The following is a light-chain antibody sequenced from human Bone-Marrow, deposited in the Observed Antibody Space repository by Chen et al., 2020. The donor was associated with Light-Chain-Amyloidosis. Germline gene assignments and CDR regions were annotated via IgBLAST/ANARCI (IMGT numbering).Light chain of an antibody. CDR1: HSVSSN. Sequence: EIVMTQSPATRSVSPEKRATLSCRASHSVSSNLAWYQQKPGQAPSLLIYGASTRATGIPARFGGSGSGTEFTLTISSMQAEDFAVYYCQQYNNWPRTFGQGTKVEIK. CDR3: QQYNNWPRT. V-gene: IGKV3-15*01. CDR2: GAS. J-gene: IGKJ1*01.